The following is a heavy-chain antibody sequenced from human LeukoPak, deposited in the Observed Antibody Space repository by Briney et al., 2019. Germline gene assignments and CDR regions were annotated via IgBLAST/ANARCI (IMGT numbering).Heavy chain of an antibody. J-gene: IGHJ6*03. D-gene: IGHD3-22*01. CDR2: INPNSGGT. V-gene: IGHV1-2*02. Sequence: ASVKVSCKASGYTFTSYDLNWVRQATGQGLEWMGWINPNSGGTNYAQKFQGRVTMTRDTSISTAYMELSRLRSDDTAVYYCARDSESYYDSNGYYDLRDPYYMDVWGKGTTVTVSS. CDR3: ARDSESYYDSNGYYDLRDPYYMDV. CDR1: GYTFTSYD.